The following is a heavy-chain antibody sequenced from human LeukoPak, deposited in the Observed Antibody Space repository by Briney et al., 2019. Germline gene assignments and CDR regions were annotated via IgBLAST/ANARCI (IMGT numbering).Heavy chain of an antibody. J-gene: IGHJ4*02. V-gene: IGHV1-2*02. Sequence: GASVNVSCKASGYTFTGYYMHWVRQAPGQGLEWMGGINPNSGATNYAQKFQGRVTVTSDTSISTAYMELSRLRSDDTAVYYCARVQYSGSAALDYWGQGTLVTVSS. CDR2: INPNSGAT. CDR1: GYTFTGYY. CDR3: ARVQYSGSAALDY. D-gene: IGHD6-6*01.